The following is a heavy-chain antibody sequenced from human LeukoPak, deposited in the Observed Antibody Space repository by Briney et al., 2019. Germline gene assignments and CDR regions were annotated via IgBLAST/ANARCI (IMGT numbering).Heavy chain of an antibody. J-gene: IGHJ4*02. V-gene: IGHV1-18*01. Sequence: WASVNVSCTTSGYTFTSYGINWVRQAPGQGLEWMGWVSTYNAHTNSAQKLQGRVTMTTDTSTSTVYMEVRSLRSDDTAVYYCARDGYDSSGYLSYWGQGTLVTVSS. CDR2: VSTYNAHT. D-gene: IGHD3-22*01. CDR1: GYTFTSYG. CDR3: ARDGYDSSGYLSY.